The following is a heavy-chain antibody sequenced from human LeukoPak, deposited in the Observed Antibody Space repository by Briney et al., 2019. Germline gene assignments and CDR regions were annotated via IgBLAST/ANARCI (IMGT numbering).Heavy chain of an antibody. CDR3: ACSSWSALIGKFDY. V-gene: IGHV3-53*01. D-gene: IGHD6-13*01. J-gene: IGHJ4*02. Sequence: GGSLRLSCAASGFTVSSNYMSWVRQAPGKGLEWVSVIYSGGSTYYADSVKGRFTISRDNAKNSLYLQMNSLRAEDTAVYYCACSSWSALIGKFDYWGQGTLVTVSS. CDR2: IYSGGST. CDR1: GFTVSSNY.